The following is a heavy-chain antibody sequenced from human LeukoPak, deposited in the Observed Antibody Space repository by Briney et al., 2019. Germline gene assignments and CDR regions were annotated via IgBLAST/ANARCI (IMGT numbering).Heavy chain of an antibody. CDR1: AFTFSNYW. D-gene: IGHD4-17*01. V-gene: IGHV3-7*04. Sequence: GGSLRLSCAASAFTFSNYWVNWVRQAPGKGLEWVANINQDGSVRNYVDSVKGRFTISRDNTKNSVYLQMNSLRAEDTGVYYCARGGPTVTPADYWGQGTLVTVSS. CDR2: INQDGSVR. CDR3: ARGGPTVTPADY. J-gene: IGHJ4*02.